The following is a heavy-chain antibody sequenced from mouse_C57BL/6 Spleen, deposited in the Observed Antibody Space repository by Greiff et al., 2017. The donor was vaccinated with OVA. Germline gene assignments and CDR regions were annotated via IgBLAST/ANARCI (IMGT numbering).Heavy chain of an antibody. Sequence: EVHLVESGAELVKPGASVKLSCTASGFNIKDYYMHWVKQRTEQGLEWIGRIDPEDGETKYAPKFQGKATITADTSSNTAYLQLSSLTSEDTAVYYCARNRDYDGGVYAMDYWGQGTSVTVSS. CDR1: GFNIKDYY. CDR2: IDPEDGET. CDR3: ARNRDYDGGVYAMDY. V-gene: IGHV14-2*01. J-gene: IGHJ4*01. D-gene: IGHD2-4*01.